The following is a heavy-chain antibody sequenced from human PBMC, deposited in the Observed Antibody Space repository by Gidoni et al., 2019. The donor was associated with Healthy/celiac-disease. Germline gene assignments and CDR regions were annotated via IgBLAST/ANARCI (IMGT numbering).Heavy chain of an antibody. D-gene: IGHD6-13*01. CDR1: GFTFSSYG. CDR3: AKDPTTFSAAGTYYYYYYGMDV. Sequence: QVQLVESGGGVVQPGRSLRLSCAASGFTFSSYGMHWVRQAPGKGLGWVAVISYDGSNKYYADSVKGRFTISRDNSKNTLYLQMNSLRAEDTAVYYCAKDPTTFSAAGTYYYYYYGMDVWGQGTTVTVSS. CDR2: ISYDGSNK. V-gene: IGHV3-30*18. J-gene: IGHJ6*02.